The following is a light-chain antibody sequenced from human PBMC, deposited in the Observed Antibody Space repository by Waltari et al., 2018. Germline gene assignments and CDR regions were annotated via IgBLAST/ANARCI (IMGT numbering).Light chain of an antibody. J-gene: IGLJ3*02. CDR3: SSFTSTNTLL. Sequence: QSALTHPASVSGSPGQSITISSTGTSSDIGAYKYVSWYQQYPDKAPKLRIYEVSNRPSGVSNRFSGSKSGNTASLSISGLQAEYESDYYCSSFTSTNTLLFGGGTKLTVL. CDR2: EVS. V-gene: IGLV2-14*01. CDR1: SSDIGAYKY.